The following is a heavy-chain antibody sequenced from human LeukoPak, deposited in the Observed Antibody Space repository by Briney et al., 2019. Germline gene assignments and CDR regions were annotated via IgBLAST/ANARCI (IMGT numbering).Heavy chain of an antibody. D-gene: IGHD3-22*01. CDR3: TTDVEWLLLREIDY. Sequence: GGSLRLSCAASGFTFSNAWMSWVRQAPGKGLEWVGRIKSKTDGGTTDYAAPVKGRFTISRDDSKNTLYLQMNSLKTEDTAVYYCTTDVEWLLLREIDYWGQGTLVTVSS. J-gene: IGHJ4*02. CDR1: GFTFSNAW. V-gene: IGHV3-15*01. CDR2: IKSKTDGGTT.